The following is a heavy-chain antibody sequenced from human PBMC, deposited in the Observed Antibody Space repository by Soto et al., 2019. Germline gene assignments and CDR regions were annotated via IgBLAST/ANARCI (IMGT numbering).Heavy chain of an antibody. Sequence: SETLSLTCAVYGGSFSGYYWSWIRQPPGKGLEWIGEINHSGSTNYNPSLKSRVTISVDTSKNQFSLKLSSVTAADTAVYYCARARKNYYDSRPCFDPWGQGTLVTVSS. CDR1: GGSFSGYY. V-gene: IGHV4-34*01. CDR2: INHSGST. D-gene: IGHD3-22*01. CDR3: ARARKNYYDSRPCFDP. J-gene: IGHJ5*02.